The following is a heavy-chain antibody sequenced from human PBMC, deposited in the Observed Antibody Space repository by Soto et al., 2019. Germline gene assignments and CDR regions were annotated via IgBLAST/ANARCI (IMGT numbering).Heavy chain of an antibody. CDR2: IYYSGST. Sequence: SETLSLTCTVSGGSISSYYWSWIRQPPGKGLEWIGYIYYSGSTNYNPSLKSRVTISVDTSKNQFSLKLSSVTAADTAVYYCARGDNFWSGTGYYGMDVWGQGTTVTVSS. D-gene: IGHD3-3*01. CDR3: ARGDNFWSGTGYYGMDV. CDR1: GGSISSYY. V-gene: IGHV4-59*01. J-gene: IGHJ6*02.